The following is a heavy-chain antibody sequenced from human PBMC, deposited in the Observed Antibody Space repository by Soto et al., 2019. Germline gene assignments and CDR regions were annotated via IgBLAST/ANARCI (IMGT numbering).Heavy chain of an antibody. J-gene: IGHJ6*02. Sequence: SVKVSCKASGGTFSSYAISWVRQAPGQGLEWMGGIIPIFGTANYAQKFQGRVTITADESTSTAYMELSSLRSEDTAVYYCARGPRDGYKYYYYYYGMDVWGQGTTVTVSS. CDR2: IIPIFGTA. D-gene: IGHD5-12*01. CDR1: GGTFSSYA. V-gene: IGHV1-69*13. CDR3: ARGPRDGYKYYYYYYGMDV.